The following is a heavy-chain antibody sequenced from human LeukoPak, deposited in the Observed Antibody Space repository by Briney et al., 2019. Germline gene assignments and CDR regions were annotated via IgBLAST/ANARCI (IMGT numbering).Heavy chain of an antibody. Sequence: ASVKVSCKVSGYTLTELSMHWVRQAPGKGLEWMGGFDPEDGETIYAQKFQGRVTMTEDTSTDTAYMELSSLRSEDTAVYYCATALRTWIRLWPLDYWGQGTQVTVSS. D-gene: IGHD5-18*01. CDR1: GYTLTELS. CDR3: ATALRTWIRLWPLDY. V-gene: IGHV1-24*01. CDR2: FDPEDGET. J-gene: IGHJ4*02.